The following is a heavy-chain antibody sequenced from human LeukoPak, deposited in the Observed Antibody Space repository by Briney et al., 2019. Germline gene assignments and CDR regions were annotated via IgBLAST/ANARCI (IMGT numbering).Heavy chain of an antibody. CDR2: VSQTGSGIT. D-gene: IGHD2-8*02. CDR1: GFTFSYAW. V-gene: IGHV4-34*01. CDR3: ARVPLYWQDPFDF. J-gene: IGHJ4*02. Sequence: GSLRLSCTASGFTFSYAWMSWIRQPPGKGLEWIGEVSQTGSGITNYNPSFKSRVTISADTSKSQFALELASVTAADTAIYYCARVPLYWQDPFDFWGQGTLVTVSS.